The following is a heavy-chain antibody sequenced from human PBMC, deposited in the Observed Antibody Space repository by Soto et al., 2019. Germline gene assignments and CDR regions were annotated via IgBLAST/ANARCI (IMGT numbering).Heavy chain of an antibody. CDR2: IIPILGIA. CDR1: GGTFSSYT. Sequence: QVQLVQSGAEVKKPGSSVKVSCKASGGTFSSYTISWVRQAPGQGLEWRGRIIPILGIANYAQKFEGRVTITADKSTSTAYIELSSLRSEDTAVYYCAMEYCSSTSCYRDYWGQGALVTVSS. CDR3: AMEYCSSTSCYRDY. D-gene: IGHD2-2*02. V-gene: IGHV1-69*02. J-gene: IGHJ4*02.